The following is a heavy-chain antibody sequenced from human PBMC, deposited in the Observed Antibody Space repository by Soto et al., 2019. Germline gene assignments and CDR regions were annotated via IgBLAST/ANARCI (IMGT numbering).Heavy chain of an antibody. Sequence: ASVKVSCKASGYTFTGYYTHWVRQAPGQGLERMGWINPNSGGTNYAQKFQGWVTMTRDTSISTAYMELSRLRSDDTALYYCAKAAGTDDYYYYGMDVWGQGTTVTVSS. V-gene: IGHV1-2*04. CDR3: AKAAGTDDYYYYGMDV. J-gene: IGHJ6*02. CDR1: GYTFTGYY. CDR2: INPNSGGT. D-gene: IGHD6-13*01.